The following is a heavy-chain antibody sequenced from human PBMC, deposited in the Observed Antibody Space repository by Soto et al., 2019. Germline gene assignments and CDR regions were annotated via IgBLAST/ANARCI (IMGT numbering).Heavy chain of an antibody. CDR3: ARDYEGVSAGMDFGSGYPSDYYYGMDG. D-gene: IGHD3-3*01. CDR2: IIPIFGTA. J-gene: IGHJ6*02. V-gene: IGHV1-69*13. CDR1: GGTFSSYA. Sequence: VASVKVSCKASGGTFSSYAISWVRQAPGQGLEWMGGIIPIFGTANYAQKFQGRVTITADESTSTAYMELSSLRSEDTAVYYCARDYEGVSAGMDFGSGYPSDYYYGMDGWGQRTTVTVSS.